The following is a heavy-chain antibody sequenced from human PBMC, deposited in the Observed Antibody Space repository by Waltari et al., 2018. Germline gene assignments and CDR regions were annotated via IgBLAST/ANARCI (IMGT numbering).Heavy chain of an antibody. CDR2: IYHSGST. D-gene: IGHD3-3*01. Sequence: QVQLQESGPGLVKPSETLSLTCAVSGSSISSGYYWGWLRQPPGKGLEWIGSIYHSGSTYYNPSLKSRVTISVDTSKNQFSLKLSSVTAADTAVYYCAREDDFWSGYLGYWGQGTLVTVSS. V-gene: IGHV4-38-2*02. CDR3: AREDDFWSGYLGY. J-gene: IGHJ4*02. CDR1: GSSISSGYY.